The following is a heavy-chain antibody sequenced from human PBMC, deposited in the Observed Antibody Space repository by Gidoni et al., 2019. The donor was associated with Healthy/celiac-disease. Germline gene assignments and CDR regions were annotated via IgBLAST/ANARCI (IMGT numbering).Heavy chain of an antibody. CDR2: TYYRSKWYN. V-gene: IGHV6-1*01. CDR3: AREARYSGSYIDWFDP. J-gene: IGHJ5*02. D-gene: IGHD1-26*01. CDR1: GDSVSSNSAA. Sequence: QVQLQQSGPGLVKPSQTLSLTCAISGDSVSSNSAAWHWIRQSPLRGLEWRGRTYYRSKWYNDYAVSVKSRITINPDTSKNQFALQLNSVTPEDTAVYYCAREARYSGSYIDWFDPWGQGTLVTVSS.